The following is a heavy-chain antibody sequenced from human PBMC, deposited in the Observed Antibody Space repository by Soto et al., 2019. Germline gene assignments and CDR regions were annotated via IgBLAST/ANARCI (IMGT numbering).Heavy chain of an antibody. Sequence: SVKVSCKASGGSFSTYAISWVRQAPGQGLEWMGGIIPIFGTPNYAQKFQGRVTITADRSTSTAYLELNSLRSEDTAVYYCAAPRTDGYKVPDPSTYYYYGLDVWGQGTTVTVSS. CDR1: GGSFSTYA. J-gene: IGHJ6*02. CDR3: AAPRTDGYKVPDPSTYYYYGLDV. V-gene: IGHV1-69*06. CDR2: IIPIFGTP. D-gene: IGHD5-12*01.